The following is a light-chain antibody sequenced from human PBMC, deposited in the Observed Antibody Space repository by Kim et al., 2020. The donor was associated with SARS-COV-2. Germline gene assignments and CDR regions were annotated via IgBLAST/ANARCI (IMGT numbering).Light chain of an antibody. CDR2: GKN. CDR3: NSRDSSGNHLV. V-gene: IGLV3-19*01. CDR1: SLRSYY. J-gene: IGLJ2*01. Sequence: SSELTQDPAVSVALGQTVRITCQGDSLRSYYASWYQQKPGQAPVLVIYGKNNRPSGIPDRLSGSSSGNTASLTITGAQAEAEADYYCNSRDSSGNHLVFG.